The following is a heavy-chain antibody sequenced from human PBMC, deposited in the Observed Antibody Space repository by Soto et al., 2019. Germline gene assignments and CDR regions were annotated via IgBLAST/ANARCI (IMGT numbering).Heavy chain of an antibody. J-gene: IGHJ6*02. Sequence: PGESLKISCKGSGYSFTIYWIGWVRQMPGKGLEWMGIIYPGDSDTRYSPSFQGQVTISADKSISTAYLQWCSLKASDTAMYYCARHVPRFYYDNSDYYYSVMDVWGQGTTVTV. CDR2: IYPGDSDT. D-gene: IGHD3-22*01. CDR1: GYSFTIYW. CDR3: ARHVPRFYYDNSDYYYSVMDV. V-gene: IGHV5-51*01.